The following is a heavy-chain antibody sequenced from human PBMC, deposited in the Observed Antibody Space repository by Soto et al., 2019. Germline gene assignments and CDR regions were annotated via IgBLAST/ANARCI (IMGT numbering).Heavy chain of an antibody. CDR1: GFTFSSYA. Sequence: DVQLLESGGGLVQPEGSLRLSCAASGFTFSSYAMGWVRQGPGKGLEWVAVVSIGGSTHYADSVRGRFTISRDNSKNTLSLQMNRLTAEDTAVYFCAKRRGAGGHFDYWGQGALVTASS. CDR3: AKRRGAGGHFDY. CDR2: VSIGGST. V-gene: IGHV3-23*01. J-gene: IGHJ4*02. D-gene: IGHD2-15*01.